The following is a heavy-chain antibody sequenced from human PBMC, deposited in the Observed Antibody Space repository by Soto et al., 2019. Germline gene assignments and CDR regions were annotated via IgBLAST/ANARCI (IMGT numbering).Heavy chain of an antibody. D-gene: IGHD2-8*01. CDR1: GGSVSSDP. CDR2: IIRIFGSP. J-gene: IGHJ4*02. Sequence: QVQLVQSGAEVKKPGSSVKVSCKASGGSVSSDPISWVRQAPGQGLEWMGGIIRIFGSPTYAQRFQGRVTITADESSRTAYLELRSLKSEDTAVYFCAKAEGQWPLPLWGQGTQVTVSS. V-gene: IGHV1-69*01. CDR3: AKAEGQWPLPL.